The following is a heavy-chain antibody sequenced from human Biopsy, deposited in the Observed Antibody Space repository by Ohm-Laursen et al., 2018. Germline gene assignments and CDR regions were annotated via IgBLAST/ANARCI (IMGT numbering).Heavy chain of an antibody. D-gene: IGHD6-6*01. J-gene: IGHJ5*02. CDR2: MIPSSGKT. Sequence: ASVKVSCKASGYSFSTYDVNWVRQARGQGLEWMGWMIPSSGKTGYAQRFQGRVTLTMNTSISTAYMELSGLRSEATAVYFCARGYSRRVSIFEASIYWFDTWGQGTLVTVSS. CDR3: ARGYSRRVSIFEASIYWFDT. CDR1: GYSFSTYD. V-gene: IGHV1-8*01.